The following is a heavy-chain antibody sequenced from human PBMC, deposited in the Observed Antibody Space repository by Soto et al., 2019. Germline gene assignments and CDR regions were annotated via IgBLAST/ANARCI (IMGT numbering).Heavy chain of an antibody. V-gene: IGHV3-30-3*01. CDR1: GFTFSSYA. Sequence: GGSLRLSCAASGFTFSSYAMHWVRQAPGKGLEWVAVISYDGSNKYYADSVKGRFTISRDNSKNTLYLQMNSLRAEDTAVYYCARESSGWEDYYYYGMDVWGQGTTVTVSS. J-gene: IGHJ6*02. D-gene: IGHD6-19*01. CDR2: ISYDGSNK. CDR3: ARESSGWEDYYYYGMDV.